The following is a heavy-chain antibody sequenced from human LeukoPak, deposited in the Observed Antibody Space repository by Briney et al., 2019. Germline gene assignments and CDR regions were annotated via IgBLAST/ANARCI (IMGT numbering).Heavy chain of an antibody. D-gene: IGHD2-15*01. Sequence: GESLKISCKGSGYSLTNYWIGWVRQMPGKGLEWMGIIHPRDSDTRYSPSFQGQVTISADKSISTAYLQWSSLKASDTAMYYCARRYCSGSSCYLFDYWGQGTLVTVSS. CDR1: GYSLTNYW. J-gene: IGHJ4*02. CDR3: ARRYCSGSSCYLFDY. CDR2: IHPRDSDT. V-gene: IGHV5-51*01.